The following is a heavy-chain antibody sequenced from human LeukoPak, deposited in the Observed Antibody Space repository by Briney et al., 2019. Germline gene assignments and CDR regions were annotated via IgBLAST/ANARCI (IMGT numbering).Heavy chain of an antibody. CDR2: INTDGSST. D-gene: IGHD5-24*01. CDR1: GFTFSSYW. J-gene: IGHJ4*02. Sequence: GGSLRLSCTASGFTFSSYWMHWVRQAPGKGLVWVSRINTDGSSTSYADSVKGRFTISRYNAKTPLYLQMNSLRAEDTAVYYCSRDDGYNRYWGQGTLVTVSS. V-gene: IGHV3-74*01. CDR3: SRDDGYNRY.